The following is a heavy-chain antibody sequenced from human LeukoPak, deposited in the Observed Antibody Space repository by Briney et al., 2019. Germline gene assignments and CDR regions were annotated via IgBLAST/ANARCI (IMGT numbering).Heavy chain of an antibody. Sequence: SETLSLTCTVSGGSISSYYWSWIRQPPGKGLEWIGYIYYSGSTNYNPSLKSRVTISVDTSKNQFSLKLSSVTAADTAVYYCAGEYSNYHDSTSLGGNWFNPGGKGTLVTVSS. V-gene: IGHV4-59*01. CDR1: GGSISSYY. CDR3: AGEYSNYHDSTSLGGNWFNP. J-gene: IGHJ5*02. CDR2: IYYSGST. D-gene: IGHD3-22*01.